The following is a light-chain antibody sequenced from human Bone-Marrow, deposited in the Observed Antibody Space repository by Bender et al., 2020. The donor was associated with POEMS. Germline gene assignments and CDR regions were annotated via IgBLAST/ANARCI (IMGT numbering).Light chain of an antibody. CDR2: DDT. V-gene: IGLV2-14*01. J-gene: IGLJ2*01. Sequence: QSALTQPASASGYPGQSITISCSGANNDDLNYVSCYQVHPGAAPKAEIFDDTSQPSEGAYRLSGGKKGDTAALLISGRQAADDADYYCCRYNADTRTLVFGGGTKLTVL. CDR1: NNDDLNY. CDR3: CRYNADTRTLV.